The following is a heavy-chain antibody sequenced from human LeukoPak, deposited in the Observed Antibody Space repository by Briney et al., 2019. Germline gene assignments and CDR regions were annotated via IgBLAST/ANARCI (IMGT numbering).Heavy chain of an antibody. D-gene: IGHD3-3*01. V-gene: IGHV4-59*01. CDR3: AGFWSGYYTTSPQYYFDY. CDR1: GGSISSYY. CDR2: IYYSGST. Sequence: MASETLSHTCTVSGGSISSYYWSWIRQPPGKGLEWIGYIYYSGSTNYNPSLKSRVTISVDTSKNQFSLKLSSVTAADTAVYYCAGFWSGYYTTSPQYYFDYWGQGTLVTVSS. J-gene: IGHJ4*02.